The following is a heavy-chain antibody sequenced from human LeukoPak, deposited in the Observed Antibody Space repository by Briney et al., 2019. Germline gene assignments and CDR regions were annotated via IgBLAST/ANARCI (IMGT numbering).Heavy chain of an antibody. J-gene: IGHJ6*03. CDR3: ARADYDDYDRYYYYYMDV. V-gene: IGHV1-69*06. CDR2: IIPIFGTA. CDR1: GGTFSSYA. Sequence: SVKVSCKASGGTFSSYAISWVRQAPGQGLEWMGGIIPIFGTANYAQKFQGRVTITADKSTSTVYMELSSLRSEDTAVYYCARADYDDYDRYYYYYMDVWGKGTTVTVPS. D-gene: IGHD4-17*01.